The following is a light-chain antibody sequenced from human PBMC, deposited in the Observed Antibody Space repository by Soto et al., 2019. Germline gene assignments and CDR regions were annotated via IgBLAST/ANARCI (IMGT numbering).Light chain of an antibody. CDR3: TSYTSSSNYV. J-gene: IGLJ1*01. V-gene: IGLV2-14*01. Sequence: QSALTQPASVSGSPGQSITISCTGTSSDVGGYHYVSWYQQHPGKAPKLMIYEVSNRPSGVSNRFSGSKSGNTASLTISGLQDEDEADYYCTSYTSSSNYVFGTGTKLTVL. CDR1: SSDVGGYHY. CDR2: EVS.